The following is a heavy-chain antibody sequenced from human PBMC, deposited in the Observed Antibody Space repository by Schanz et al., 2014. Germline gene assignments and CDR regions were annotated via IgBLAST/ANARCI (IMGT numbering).Heavy chain of an antibody. CDR3: ARAAYGGYTSTPLRY. D-gene: IGHD5-12*01. CDR1: GYTFTTYY. J-gene: IGHJ4*02. CDR2: INPSGGTT. V-gene: IGHV1-46*01. Sequence: QVQLVQSGAEVKEPGASVKVSCKASGYTFTTYYIHWVRQAPGQGLEWMGIINPSGGTTKYAQRFQGRVTMTWDTSTSTVYMELSSLRSEDTAVYYCARAAYGGYTSTPLRYWGQGTLVTVSS.